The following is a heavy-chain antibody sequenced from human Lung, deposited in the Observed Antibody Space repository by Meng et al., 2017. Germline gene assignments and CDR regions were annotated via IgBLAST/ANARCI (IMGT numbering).Heavy chain of an antibody. J-gene: IGHJ4*02. V-gene: IGHV1-18*01. Sequence: QVQPVQSGPEVKQPGASSKVSCKASDYTFTGYGVSWVRQAPGQGLEWMAWLGAHDGDTSHAPKFQGRVTVSADRPTATAYMELRSLRSDDTAVYYCARGTPGRSYSDYWGQGTLVTVSS. CDR1: DYTFTGYG. CDR2: LGAHDGDT. CDR3: ARGTPGRSYSDY. D-gene: IGHD3-10*01.